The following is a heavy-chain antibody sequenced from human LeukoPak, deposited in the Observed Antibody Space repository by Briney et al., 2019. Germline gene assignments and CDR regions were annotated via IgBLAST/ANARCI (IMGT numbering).Heavy chain of an antibody. CDR1: GGSISTYY. CDR3: ARRMDDAFDI. D-gene: IGHD2-8*01. CDR2: IYYGGST. J-gene: IGHJ3*02. V-gene: IGHV4-59*01. Sequence: PSETLSLTCTVSGGSISTYYWSWIRQPPGKGLEWIGYIYYGGSTNYNPSLKSRVTISVDTSKNQFSLKLSSVTAADTAVYYCARRMDDAFDIWGQGTMVTVSS.